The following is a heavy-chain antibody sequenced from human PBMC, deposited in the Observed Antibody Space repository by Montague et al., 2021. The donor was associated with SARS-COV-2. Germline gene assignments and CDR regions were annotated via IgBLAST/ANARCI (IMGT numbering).Heavy chain of an antibody. CDR3: ARSSVVRGVSLDY. J-gene: IGHJ4*02. CDR1: GFSLSTSGMC. CDR2: IDWDDDK. D-gene: IGHD3-10*01. V-gene: IGHV2-70*11. Sequence: PALAKPTQTLTLTCTFSGFSLSTSGMCVSWIRQPPGKALEWLARIDWDDDKHYSTPLKTRLTISKDTSKNQVVLTMTNMDPVDTATYYCARSSVVRGVSLDYGGQGTLVTVSS.